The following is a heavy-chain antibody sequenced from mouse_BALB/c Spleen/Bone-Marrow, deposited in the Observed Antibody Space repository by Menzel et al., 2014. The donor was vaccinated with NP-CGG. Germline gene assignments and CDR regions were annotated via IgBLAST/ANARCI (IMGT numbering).Heavy chain of an antibody. CDR1: GFTFSDFY. CDR3: ARANWDYFDY. Sequence: EVMLVESGGGLVQPGGSLRLSCATSGFTFSDFYMEWVRQPPGKRLEWIAASRNKANDYTTEYSASVKGRFIVSRDTSQSILYLQMNAPRAEDTAIYYCARANWDYFDYWGQGTTLTVSS. V-gene: IGHV7-1*02. J-gene: IGHJ2*01. D-gene: IGHD4-1*01. CDR2: SRNKANDYTT.